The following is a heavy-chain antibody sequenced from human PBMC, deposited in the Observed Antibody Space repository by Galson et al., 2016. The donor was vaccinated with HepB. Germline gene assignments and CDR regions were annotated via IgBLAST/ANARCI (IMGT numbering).Heavy chain of an antibody. CDR3: AKAGSGWRTAFDI. D-gene: IGHD5-24*01. CDR2: ISGSGDST. CDR1: GFTFSSYA. J-gene: IGHJ3*02. V-gene: IGHV3-23*01. Sequence: SLRLSCAASGFTFSSYAMSWVRQAPGKGLEWVSAISGSGDSTYFTDSVKGRFTISRDNSKNTLYLQMNSLRVEDMAVYYCAKAGSGWRTAFDIWGQGTMVTVSS.